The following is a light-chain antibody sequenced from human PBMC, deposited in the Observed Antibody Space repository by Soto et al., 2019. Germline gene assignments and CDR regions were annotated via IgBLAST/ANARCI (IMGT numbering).Light chain of an antibody. CDR2: EAS. V-gene: IGKV1-5*03. CDR1: QGIRTW. Sequence: DIQMTQSPSTLSATVGDRVTITCRASQGIRTWLAWYQVKPGIAPKVLIYEASGLETGVPSRFSGSGSETDFTLTISSLQPDDFATYYCQHYYSYPRTFGPGTKVEIK. CDR3: QHYYSYPRT. J-gene: IGKJ1*01.